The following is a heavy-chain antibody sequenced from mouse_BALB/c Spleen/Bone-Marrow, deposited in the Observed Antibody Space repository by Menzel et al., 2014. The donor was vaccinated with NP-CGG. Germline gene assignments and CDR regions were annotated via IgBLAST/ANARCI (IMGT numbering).Heavy chain of an antibody. CDR2: ISYSGST. J-gene: IGHJ4*01. D-gene: IGHD1-1*01. CDR1: GDSITSGY. Sequence: EVQRVESGPSLVKPSQTLSLTCSVTGDSITSGYWNWIRKFPGNKLEYMGYISYSGSTYYNPSLKSRISITQDTSKNQYYLQLNSVTTEDTATYYCARGGGSSYNYAMDYWGQGTSVTVSS. CDR3: ARGGGSSYNYAMDY. V-gene: IGHV3-8*02.